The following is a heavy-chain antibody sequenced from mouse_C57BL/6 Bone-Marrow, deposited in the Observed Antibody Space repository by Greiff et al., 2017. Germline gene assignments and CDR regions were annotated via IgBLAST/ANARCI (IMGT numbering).Heavy chain of an antibody. CDR2: SRNKANDYTT. CDR1: GFTFSDFY. J-gene: IGHJ2*01. V-gene: IGHV7-1*01. CDR3: ARDPSTVVARGNY. D-gene: IGHD1-1*01. Sequence: EVNVVESGGGLVQSGRSLRLSCATSGFTFSDFYMEWVRQAPGKGLEWIAASRNKANDYTTEYSASVKGRFIVSRDTSQSILYLQMNALRAEDTAIYYRARDPSTVVARGNYWGQGTTLTVSS.